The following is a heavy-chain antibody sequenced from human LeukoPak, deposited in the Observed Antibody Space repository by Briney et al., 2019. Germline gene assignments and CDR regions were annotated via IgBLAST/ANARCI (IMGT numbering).Heavy chain of an antibody. Sequence: DPSESLSLTCTVSGPSISSFYSSWVRQPAGKGLEWIGRISTSGSTNYNPSLKSRVTMSVDTSKNQFSLKLSSVTAADTAVYYCARVGIYSGYDYGGGWFDPWGQGTLVTVSS. D-gene: IGHD5-12*01. V-gene: IGHV4-4*07. J-gene: IGHJ5*02. CDR2: ISTSGST. CDR3: ARVGIYSGYDYGGGWFDP. CDR1: GPSISSFY.